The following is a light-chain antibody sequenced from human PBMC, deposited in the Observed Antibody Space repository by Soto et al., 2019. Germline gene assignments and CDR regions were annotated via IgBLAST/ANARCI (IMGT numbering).Light chain of an antibody. Sequence: EIVMTQSPATLSMPPGERATLSCRASQSVAYNLAWYQQKPGQAPRLLIPGASTRATGIPARFSGSGFGTEFTLSISSLQSEDFAVYYCQQYNDWPPYTFGQGTKLEIK. V-gene: IGKV3-15*01. CDR2: GAS. J-gene: IGKJ2*01. CDR1: QSVAYN. CDR3: QQYNDWPPYT.